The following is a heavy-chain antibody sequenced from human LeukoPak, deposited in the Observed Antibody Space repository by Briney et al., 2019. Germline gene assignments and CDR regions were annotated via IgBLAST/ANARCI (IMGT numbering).Heavy chain of an antibody. J-gene: IGHJ3*02. D-gene: IGHD5-18*01. V-gene: IGHV4-34*01. CDR3: ARYSYGYSNAFDI. CDR2: INHSGST. Sequence: SETLSLTCAVYGGSFSGYYWSWLRQPPGKGLEWIGEINHSGSTNYNPSLTSRVTISVDTSKNQFSLKLSSVTAADTAVYYCARYSYGYSNAFDIWGQGTMVTVSS. CDR1: GGSFSGYY.